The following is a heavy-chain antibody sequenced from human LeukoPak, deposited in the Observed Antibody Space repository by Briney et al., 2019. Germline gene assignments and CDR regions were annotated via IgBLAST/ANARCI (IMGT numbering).Heavy chain of an antibody. CDR1: GFTFSSYN. V-gene: IGHV3-48*01. CDR2: ISSSASTI. CDR3: AREYSSSSGRAFDI. J-gene: IGHJ3*02. Sequence: GGSLRLSCAASGFTFSSYNMNWVRQAPGKGLEWLSYISSSASTIYYGDSVRGRATISRDNAKNSLYLQMNSLRAEDTAVYYCAREYSSSSGRAFDIWGQGTMVTVSS. D-gene: IGHD6-6*01.